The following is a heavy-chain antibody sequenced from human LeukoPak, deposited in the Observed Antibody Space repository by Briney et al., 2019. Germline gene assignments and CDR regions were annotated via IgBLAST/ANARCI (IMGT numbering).Heavy chain of an antibody. Sequence: PSETLSLTCIVSGYSISSNSYFTWIRQPPGNGLEWIANIYYSGSTYYNPSLQSRVTISLDTSKKQFFLKLNSVTAADTAVYYRAISTNGLPRPLDYWGQGTLVTVSS. CDR3: AISTNGLPRPLDY. CDR1: GYSISSNSY. D-gene: IGHD2-8*01. CDR2: IYYSGST. V-gene: IGHV4-38-2*02. J-gene: IGHJ4*02.